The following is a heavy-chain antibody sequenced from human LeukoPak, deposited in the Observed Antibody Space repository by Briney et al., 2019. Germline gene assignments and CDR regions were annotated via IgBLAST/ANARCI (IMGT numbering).Heavy chain of an antibody. D-gene: IGHD3-22*01. CDR3: ARGLGYYDSSGYYYDNYYGMDV. J-gene: IGHJ6*02. CDR1: GGTFSSYT. CDR2: IIPILGIA. V-gene: IGHV1-69*02. Sequence: ASVKVACKASGGTFSSYTISWVRQAPGQGLKWMGRIIPILGIANYAQKFQGRVTITADKSTSTAYMELSSLRSEDTAVYYCARGLGYYDSSGYYYDNYYGMDVWGQGTTVTVSS.